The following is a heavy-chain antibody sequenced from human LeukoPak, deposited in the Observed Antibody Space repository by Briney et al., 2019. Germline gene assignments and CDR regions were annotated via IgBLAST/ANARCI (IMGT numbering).Heavy chain of an antibody. D-gene: IGHD3-3*01. CDR3: ARESDFWSGALVGYYYYYMDV. V-gene: IGHV4-34*01. CDR1: GGSFSGYY. Sequence: SETLSLTCAVYGGSFSGYYLSWIRQPPGKGLEWIGEINHSGSTNYNPSLKSRVTISVDTSKNQFSLKLSSVTAADTAVYYCARESDFWSGALVGYYYYYMDVWGKGTTVTVSS. J-gene: IGHJ6*03. CDR2: INHSGST.